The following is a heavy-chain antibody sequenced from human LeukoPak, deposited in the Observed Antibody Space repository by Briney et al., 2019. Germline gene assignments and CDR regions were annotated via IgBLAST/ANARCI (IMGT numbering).Heavy chain of an antibody. CDR1: GGSISSYY. V-gene: IGHV4-4*07. J-gene: IGHJ4*02. CDR3: ARQGSYGDYMLVDY. D-gene: IGHD4-17*01. CDR2: IYTSGST. Sequence: SETLSLTCNVSGGSISSYYWSWIRQPAGKGLEWIGRIYTSGSTNHNPSLKSRVAMSVDMSKNQFSLKLSSVTAADTAVYYCARQGSYGDYMLVDYWGQGTRVTVSS.